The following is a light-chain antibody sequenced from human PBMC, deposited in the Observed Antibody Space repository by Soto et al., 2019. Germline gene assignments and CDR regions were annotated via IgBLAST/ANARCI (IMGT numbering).Light chain of an antibody. CDR2: DAS. J-gene: IGKJ3*01. Sequence: DIQMTQSPPSLSASVGDRVTITCQASQDIGKYLNWYQQKPGKVPKLLISDASNLETGVSSRFSGSGSGRHFTLTISSVQPEDVATYYCQHYDIHVFGFGPGAKVDIK. CDR1: QDIGKY. V-gene: IGKV1-33*01. CDR3: QHYDIHVFG.